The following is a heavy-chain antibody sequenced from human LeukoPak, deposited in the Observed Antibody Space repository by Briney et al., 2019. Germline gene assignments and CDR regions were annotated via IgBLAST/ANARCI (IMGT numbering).Heavy chain of an antibody. CDR2: ISYDGSNK. CDR1: GFTFSSYA. J-gene: IGHJ4*02. CDR3: ADVKGPSDY. Sequence: GGSLRLSCAASGFTFSSYAMHWVRQAPGKGLEWVAVISYDGSNKYYADSVKGRFTISRDNSKNTLYLQMNSLRAEDTAVYYCADVKGPSDYWGQGTLVTVSS. V-gene: IGHV3-30-3*01.